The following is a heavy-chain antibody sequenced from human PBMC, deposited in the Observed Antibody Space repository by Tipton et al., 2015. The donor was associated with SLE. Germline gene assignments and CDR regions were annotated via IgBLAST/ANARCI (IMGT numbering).Heavy chain of an antibody. CDR3: ARDRTDYDFWSGYNWFDP. D-gene: IGHD3-3*01. V-gene: IGHV3-23*01. J-gene: IGHJ5*02. Sequence: SLRLSCAASGFTFSSYAMSWVRQAPGKGLEWVSAISGSGGSTYYADSVKGRFTISRDNAKNSLYLQMNSLRAEDTAVYYCARDRTDYDFWSGYNWFDPWGQGTLVTVSS. CDR2: ISGSGGST. CDR1: GFTFSSYA.